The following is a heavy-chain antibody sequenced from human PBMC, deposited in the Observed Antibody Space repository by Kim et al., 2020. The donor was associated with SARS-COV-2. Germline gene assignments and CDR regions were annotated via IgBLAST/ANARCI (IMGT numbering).Heavy chain of an antibody. V-gene: IGHV4-34*01. D-gene: IGHD3-16*01. CDR1: GGSFSGYY. CDR2: INHSGST. CDR3: ARGPDKPKDFIRFDP. Sequence: SETLSLTCAVYGGSFSGYYWSWIRQPPGKGLEWIGEINHSGSTNYNPSLKSRVTISVDTSKNQFSLKLSSVTAADTAVYYCARGPDKPKDFIRFDPWGQGTLVTVSS. J-gene: IGHJ5*02.